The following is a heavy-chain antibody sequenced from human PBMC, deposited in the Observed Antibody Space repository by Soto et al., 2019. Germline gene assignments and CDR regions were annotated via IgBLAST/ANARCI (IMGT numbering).Heavy chain of an antibody. Sequence: ASVKVSCKASGYTFTGYYMHWVRQAPGQGLEWMGWINPNSGGTNYAQKFQGWVTMTRDTSISTAYMELSRLRSDDTAVDYCARERPRGAGWRLRTGAFDIWGQGTMVTVSS. CDR3: ARERPRGAGWRLRTGAFDI. V-gene: IGHV1-2*04. CDR2: INPNSGGT. D-gene: IGHD5-12*01. CDR1: GYTFTGYY. J-gene: IGHJ3*02.